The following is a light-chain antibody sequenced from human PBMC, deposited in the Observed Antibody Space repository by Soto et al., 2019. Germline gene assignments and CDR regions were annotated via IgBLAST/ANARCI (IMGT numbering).Light chain of an antibody. CDR3: SSYAGSNNFDV. CDR1: SIDVGGYNY. V-gene: IGLV2-8*01. Sequence: ALTQPPSASGSPGQSVTFSCTGTSIDVGGYNYVSWYQQHPGKAPKLMIYEVSKRPSGVPDRFSGSKSGNTASLTVSGLQAEDEADYYCSSYAGSNNFDVFGTGTKVTVL. J-gene: IGLJ1*01. CDR2: EVS.